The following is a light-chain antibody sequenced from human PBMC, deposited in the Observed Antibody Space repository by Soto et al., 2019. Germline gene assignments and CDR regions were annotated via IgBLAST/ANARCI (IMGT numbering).Light chain of an antibody. CDR2: GAS. V-gene: IGKV3-15*01. CDR1: QSVSSN. CDR3: QQYNNWTPWT. Sequence: EIVMTQSPATLSVSPGERATLSCRARQSVSSNLAWYQQKPGQAPRLLIYGASTRATGIPARFSGSGSGTEFPLTIISLQSEDFAVYYCQQYNNWTPWTFGQGTKVEIK. J-gene: IGKJ1*01.